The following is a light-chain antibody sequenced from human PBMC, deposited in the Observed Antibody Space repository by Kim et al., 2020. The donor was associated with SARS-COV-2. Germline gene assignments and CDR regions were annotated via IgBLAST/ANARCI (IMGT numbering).Light chain of an antibody. CDR1: TSNSGAGYD. CDR2: TNI. V-gene: IGLV1-40*01. J-gene: IGLJ2*01. CDR3: QSYDSSLGGSV. Sequence: RVTISCTGSTSNSGAGYDVHWYQQLLGAAPKLLIYTNINRPSGVPDRFFGSKSGTSASLAITGLQAADEADYYCQSYDSSLGGSVFGGGTQLTVL.